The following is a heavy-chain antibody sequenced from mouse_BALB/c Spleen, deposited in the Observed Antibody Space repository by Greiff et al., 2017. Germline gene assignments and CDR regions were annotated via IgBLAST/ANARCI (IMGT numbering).Heavy chain of an antibody. Sequence: EVQLQQSGAELAKPGASVKLSCTASGFNIKDTYMHWVKQRPEQGLEWIGRIDPANGNTKYDPKFQGMATISADTSSNAAYLQLLSLTSEDTAVYYCTRWLLREGDYWGQGTSGTVSS. V-gene: IGHV14-3*02. CDR2: IDPANGNT. CDR1: GFNIKDTY. J-gene: IGHJ4*01. CDR3: TRWLLREGDY. D-gene: IGHD2-3*01.